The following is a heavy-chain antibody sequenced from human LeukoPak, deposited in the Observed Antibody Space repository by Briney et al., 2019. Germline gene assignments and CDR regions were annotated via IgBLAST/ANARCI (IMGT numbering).Heavy chain of an antibody. CDR1: GGSFSSYY. V-gene: IGHV4-59*10. CDR3: ARAYYGSGKAAMDV. Sequence: SETLSLTCAAYGGSFSSYYWSWIRPPAGKGLEWIGRVYTSGSTNYNPSLKSRVTVSVDTSKNQFSLKLSSVTAADTAVYYCARAYYGSGKAAMDVWGKGTTVTVSS. J-gene: IGHJ6*04. CDR2: VYTSGST. D-gene: IGHD3-10*01.